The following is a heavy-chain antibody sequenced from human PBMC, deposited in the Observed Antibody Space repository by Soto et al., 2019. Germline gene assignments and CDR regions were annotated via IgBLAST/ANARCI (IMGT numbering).Heavy chain of an antibody. J-gene: IGHJ5*02. CDR3: ARRGPNNSYGYDHRLDP. D-gene: IGHD5-18*01. V-gene: IGHV4-39*01. CDR1: GGSISSNSYF. CDR2: VHFRGST. Sequence: SETLSLTCSVSGGSISSNSYFWDWIRQSPGKGLEWIGSVHFRGSTYYNPSLKSRVTISVDTSKDQFSLKLTSVTAADRAVYYCARRGPNNSYGYDHRLDPWGQGTLVTVSS.